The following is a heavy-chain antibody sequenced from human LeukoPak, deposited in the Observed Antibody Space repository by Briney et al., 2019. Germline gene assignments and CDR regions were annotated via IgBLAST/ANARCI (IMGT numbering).Heavy chain of an antibody. CDR3: VRSATIAVFRYGMDV. Sequence: SETLSLTCSVSVGSIMSLYWSWVRHPPGKGLEYLGYVHHTGVTNYNPSLRGRVTVSMDASKNQFYLKLNSVTAADTAVYYCVRSATIAVFRYGMDVWGQGTTVTVSS. CDR2: VHHTGVT. CDR1: VGSIMSLY. V-gene: IGHV4-59*11. J-gene: IGHJ6*02. D-gene: IGHD5-24*01.